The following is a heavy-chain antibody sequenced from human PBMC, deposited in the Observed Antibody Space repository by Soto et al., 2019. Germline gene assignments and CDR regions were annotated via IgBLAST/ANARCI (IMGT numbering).Heavy chain of an antibody. CDR3: ASLSVAGKGTDTRNYYYHGMEI. Sequence: SVKVSCKASGGTFSSYAISWGRQAPGQGLEWMGGIIPIFGTANYAQKFQGRVTITADKSTSTAYMELSSLRSEDTAEYYCASLSVAGKGTDTRNYYYHGMEIWGQGTTVTIAS. CDR1: GGTFSSYA. J-gene: IGHJ6*02. D-gene: IGHD6-19*01. V-gene: IGHV1-69*06. CDR2: IIPIFGTA.